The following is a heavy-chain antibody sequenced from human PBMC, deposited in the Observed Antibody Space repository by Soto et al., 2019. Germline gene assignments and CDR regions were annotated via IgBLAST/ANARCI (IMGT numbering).Heavy chain of an antibody. J-gene: IGHJ5*02. Sequence: SETLSLTCTVSGGSINSYYWGWLRQPPGKGLEWIGYIHYSGSTNYNPSLKSRVTISVDTPKNQFSLKVNSMTAADTAVYYCARGGLAARKGRWFDPWGQGXLVTVSS. CDR1: GGSINSYY. V-gene: IGHV4-59*01. CDR2: IHYSGST. D-gene: IGHD6-6*01. CDR3: ARGGLAARKGRWFDP.